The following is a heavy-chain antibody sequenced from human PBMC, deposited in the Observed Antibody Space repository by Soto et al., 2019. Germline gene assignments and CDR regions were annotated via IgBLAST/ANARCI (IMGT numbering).Heavy chain of an antibody. CDR1: GYTFSRYG. CDR2: VSGYNGDT. Sequence: QGQLVQSGPEVKKPGASVKVSCKASGYTFSRYGITWVRQAPGQGLEWMGWVSGYNGDTKYAQKVQGRVTMTIDPATYTAYMELTSLTSDDTAKYYCAKNGQPRYYYYGMDVWGQGTTVTVSS. D-gene: IGHD2-8*01. CDR3: AKNGQPRYYYYGMDV. J-gene: IGHJ6*02. V-gene: IGHV1-18*01.